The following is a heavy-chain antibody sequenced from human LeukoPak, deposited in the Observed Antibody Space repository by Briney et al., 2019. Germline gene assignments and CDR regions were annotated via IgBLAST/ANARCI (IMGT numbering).Heavy chain of an antibody. CDR3: ARLAGTDAFDV. V-gene: IGHV4-4*07. J-gene: IGHJ3*01. Sequence: PSETLSLTCTVSGGSTSTYYWSWIRQPAGKGLEWIWRIYTSGNTNYNPTHKSRVTMSLDTTKTKFSINMSSVTAADTAVYYCARLAGTDAFDVWGQGTMVTVSS. CDR1: GGSTSTYY. D-gene: IGHD6-19*01. CDR2: IYTSGNT.